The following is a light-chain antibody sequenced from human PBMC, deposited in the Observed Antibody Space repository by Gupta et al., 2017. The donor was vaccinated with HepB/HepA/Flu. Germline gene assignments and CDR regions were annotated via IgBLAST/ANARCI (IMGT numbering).Light chain of an antibody. CDR2: EVS. CDR1: SSDVGSYNR. Sequence: QSALTQPPSVSGSPGQSVTISCTGISSDVGSYNRVSWYQQSPGTAPKLMIYEVSNRPSGVPDRFSGSNSGNTASLTISGLQAEDEADYYCSSYTSSSIVNFGGGTKLTGL. J-gene: IGLJ2*01. V-gene: IGLV2-18*02. CDR3: SSYTSSSIVN.